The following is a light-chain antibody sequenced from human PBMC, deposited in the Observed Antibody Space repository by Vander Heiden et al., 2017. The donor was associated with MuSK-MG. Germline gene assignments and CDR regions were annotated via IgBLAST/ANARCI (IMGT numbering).Light chain of an antibody. CDR2: AAS. Sequence: DSQMTQSPSSLSASVGDRVTITCRASQSIGSYLDWSQQEPGKAPELLIYAASTLQSGVPSRFRGSGSATDFTLTISILQPAAFAPYYCHQSYSTPRTFGQGTKVEIK. J-gene: IGKJ1*01. CDR3: HQSYSTPRT. V-gene: IGKV1-39*01. CDR1: QSIGSY.